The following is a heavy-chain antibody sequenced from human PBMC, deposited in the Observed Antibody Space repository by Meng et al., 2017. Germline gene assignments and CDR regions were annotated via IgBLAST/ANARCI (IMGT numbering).Heavy chain of an antibody. Sequence: EVQLVESGGGLVQPGGSLRRSCAASGFTVSSNYMSWVRQAPGKGLEWVSVIYSGGSTYYADSVKGRFTISRDNSKNTLYLQMNSLRAEDTAVYYCASELPGGPNYWYFDLWGRGTLVTVSS. V-gene: IGHV3-66*02. J-gene: IGHJ2*01. CDR3: ASELPGGPNYWYFDL. CDR2: IYSGGST. D-gene: IGHD3-10*01. CDR1: GFTVSSNY.